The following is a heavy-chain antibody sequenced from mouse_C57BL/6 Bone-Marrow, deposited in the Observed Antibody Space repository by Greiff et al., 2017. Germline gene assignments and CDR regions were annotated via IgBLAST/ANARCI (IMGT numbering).Heavy chain of an antibody. D-gene: IGHD1-1*01. CDR1: GFTFSSYG. J-gene: IGHJ1*03. CDR2: ISSGGSYT. V-gene: IGHV5-6*02. CDR3: AKRGHYDGSRNWYFDV. Sequence: EVKLMESGGDLVKPGGSLKLSCAASGFTFSSYGMSWVRQTPDKRLEWVATISSGGSYTYYPDSVKGRFTISRDNAKNTLYLQMSSLKSEETAMYYWAKRGHYDGSRNWYFDVGGTGTTVTVSS.